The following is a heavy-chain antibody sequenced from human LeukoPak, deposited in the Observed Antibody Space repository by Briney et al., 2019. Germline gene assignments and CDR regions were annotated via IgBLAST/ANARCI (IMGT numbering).Heavy chain of an antibody. CDR3: ARVQSADYDRAFDI. D-gene: IGHD3-10*02. Sequence: SETLSLTCTFSGGSISTFYWSWIRPPPGKGLEWIGYIYYTGNTNYNPSLKSRVTISVDTSKNQFSLKLSSVTAADTAVYFCARVQSADYDRAFDIWGQGTMVTVSS. CDR1: GGSISTFY. CDR2: IYYTGNT. V-gene: IGHV4-59*01. J-gene: IGHJ3*02.